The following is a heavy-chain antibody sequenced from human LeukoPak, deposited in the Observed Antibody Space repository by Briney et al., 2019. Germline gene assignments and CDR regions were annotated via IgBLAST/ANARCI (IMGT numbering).Heavy chain of an antibody. V-gene: IGHV4-39*07. J-gene: IGHJ4*02. CDR1: GGSISSGSYY. Sequence: SQTLSLTCTVSGGSISSGSYYWGWIRQPPGKGLEWIGSIYYSGSTYYNPSLKSRVTISVDTSKNQFSLKLSSVTAADTAVYYCARGDYYDSSGFDYWGQGTLVTVSS. CDR3: ARGDYYDSSGFDY. D-gene: IGHD3-22*01. CDR2: IYYSGST.